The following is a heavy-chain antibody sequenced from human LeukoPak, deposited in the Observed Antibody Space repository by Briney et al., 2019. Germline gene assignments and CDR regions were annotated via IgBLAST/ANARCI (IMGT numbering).Heavy chain of an antibody. CDR3: ARRLGYCYGYSFDS. J-gene: IGHJ4*02. Sequence: SGTLSLTCTVSGVSISNYYWSWIRQSPGMGLEWIGHIYTSGSTNYNPSLKSRVTMSVDTSKSQVSLTLSSVTAADTAIYYCARRLGYCYGYSFDSWGQGTLVTVSS. D-gene: IGHD5-18*01. CDR1: GVSISNYY. V-gene: IGHV4-4*09. CDR2: IYTSGST.